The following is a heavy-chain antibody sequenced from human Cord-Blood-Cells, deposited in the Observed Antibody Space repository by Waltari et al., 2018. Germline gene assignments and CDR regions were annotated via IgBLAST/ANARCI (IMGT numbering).Heavy chain of an antibody. J-gene: IGHJ4*02. CDR2: IMPILGPA. CDR3: ASVTGTTDY. D-gene: IGHD1-7*01. Sequence: QVQLVQSGAEVKKPGSSVTVSCKASGGTFSSYAISWVRQAPGQGLEWMGGIMPILGPANYAQKFQGRVTSTGGKATSTAYMELSRLRAEDTAVDYCASVTGTTDYWGQGTLVTVSS. CDR1: GGTFSSYA. V-gene: IGHV1-69*06.